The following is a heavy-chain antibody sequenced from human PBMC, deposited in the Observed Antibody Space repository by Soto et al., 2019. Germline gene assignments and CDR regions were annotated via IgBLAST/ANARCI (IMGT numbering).Heavy chain of an antibody. J-gene: IGHJ4*02. V-gene: IGHV3-23*01. D-gene: IGHD2-2*01. CDR1: GFTFSSYA. Sequence: SGGSLRLSCAASGFTFSSYAMSWVRQAPGKGLEWVSAISGSGGSTCYADSVKGRFTISRDNSKNTLYLQMNSLRAEDTAVYYCAKARGSSTPAPGSYWGQGTLVTVSS. CDR2: ISGSGGST. CDR3: AKARGSSTPAPGSY.